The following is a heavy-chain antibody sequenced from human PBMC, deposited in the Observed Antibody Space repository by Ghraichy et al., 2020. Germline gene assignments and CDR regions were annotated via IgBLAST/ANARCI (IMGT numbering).Heavy chain of an antibody. J-gene: IGHJ4*02. CDR2: ISGSGGST. CDR3: AKDPADYSYYFDY. CDR1: GFTFSSYA. Sequence: GESLNISCAASGFTFSSYAMSWVRQAPGKGLEWVSAISGSGGSTYYADSVKGRFTISRDNSKNTLYLQMNSLRAEDTAVYYCAKDPADYSYYFDYWGQGTLVTVSS. V-gene: IGHV3-23*01. D-gene: IGHD4-11*01.